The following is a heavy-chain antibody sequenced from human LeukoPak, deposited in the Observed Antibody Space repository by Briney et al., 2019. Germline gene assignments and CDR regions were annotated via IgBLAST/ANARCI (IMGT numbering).Heavy chain of an antibody. CDR1: GYTFTGYY. CDR3: ARVGDILTGYHKYNWFDP. V-gene: IGHV1-2*02. CDR2: INPNSGGT. D-gene: IGHD3-9*01. J-gene: IGHJ5*02. Sequence: ASVKVSCKASGYTFTGYYMHWVRHAPGQGLEWMGWINPNSGGTNYAQKFQGRVTMTRDTSISTAYMELSRLRSDDTAVYYCARVGDILTGYHKYNWFDPWGQGTLVTVSS.